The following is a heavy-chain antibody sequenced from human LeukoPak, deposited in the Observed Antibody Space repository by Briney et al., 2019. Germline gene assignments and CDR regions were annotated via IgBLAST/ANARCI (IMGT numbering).Heavy chain of an antibody. D-gene: IGHD3-10*01. Sequence: PSETLSLTCSVSSGSISSSSYYWGWIRQPPGKGLEWIGSIYYSGSTYYNPSLKSRVTISVDTSKNQFSLKLSSVTAADTAVYYCARDTMGFGDYYYYMDVWGKGTTVTVSS. CDR3: ARDTMGFGDYYYYMDV. J-gene: IGHJ6*03. CDR2: IYYSGST. CDR1: SGSISSSSYY. V-gene: IGHV4-39*07.